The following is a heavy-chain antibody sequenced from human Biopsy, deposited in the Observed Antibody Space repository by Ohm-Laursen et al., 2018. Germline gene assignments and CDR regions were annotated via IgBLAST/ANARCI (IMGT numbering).Heavy chain of an antibody. CDR1: SGSISGYY. J-gene: IGHJ4*01. Sequence: GTLSLTCAVSSGSISGYYWTWIRQAPGKGLEFIGYVYSSGSTNYNPSLKSRATISLDTSRNQVSLRLSSVTAADTAVYYCARGIAVVRSLDVWGQGTLVAVSS. D-gene: IGHD5-18*01. V-gene: IGHV4-59*08. CDR2: VYSSGST. CDR3: ARGIAVVRSLDV.